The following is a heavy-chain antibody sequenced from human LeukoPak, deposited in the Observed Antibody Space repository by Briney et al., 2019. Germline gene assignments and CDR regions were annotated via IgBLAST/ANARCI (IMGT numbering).Heavy chain of an antibody. J-gene: IGHJ5*02. CDR3: AREHKGGDDYVTLPFDP. V-gene: IGHV1-8*01. D-gene: IGHD4-17*01. CDR2: MNPNSGNT. Sequence: GASVKVSCKASGYTFTSYDINWVRQATGQGLEWMGWMNPNSGNTGYAQKFQGRVTMTRNTSISTAYMELSSLRSEDTAVYYCAREHKGGDDYVTLPFDPWGQGTLVTVSS. CDR1: GYTFTSYD.